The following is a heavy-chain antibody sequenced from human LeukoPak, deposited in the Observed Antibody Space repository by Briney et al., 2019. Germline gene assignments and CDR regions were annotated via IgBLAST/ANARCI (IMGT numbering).Heavy chain of an antibody. D-gene: IGHD3-10*01. CDR1: GGSISSYC. J-gene: IGHJ4*02. Sequence: SETLSLSCTASGGSISSYCWSWIRQAPGKGLEWMGYIYYGGSTNYNPSLKSRVTISVDTSKNQFSLKLSSVTAADTAVYYCARERMAYYGSGSYFFDYWGQGTLVTVSS. V-gene: IGHV4-59*01. CDR2: IYYGGST. CDR3: ARERMAYYGSGSYFFDY.